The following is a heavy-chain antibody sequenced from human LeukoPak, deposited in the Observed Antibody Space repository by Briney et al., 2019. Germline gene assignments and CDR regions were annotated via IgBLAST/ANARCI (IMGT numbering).Heavy chain of an antibody. V-gene: IGHV3-20*01. CDR3: ARNYYDSSGHAPFDP. CDR2: INWNGGST. D-gene: IGHD3-22*01. CDR1: GFTFSSYA. Sequence: GGSLRLSCAASGFTFSSYAMSWVRQAPGKGLEWVSGINWNGGSTGYADSVKGRFTISRDNAKNSLYLQMNSLRAEDTALYHCARNYYDSSGHAPFDPWGQGTLVTVSS. J-gene: IGHJ5*02.